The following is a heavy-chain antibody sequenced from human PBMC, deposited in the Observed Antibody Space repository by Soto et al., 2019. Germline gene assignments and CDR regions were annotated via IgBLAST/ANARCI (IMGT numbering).Heavy chain of an antibody. J-gene: IGHJ3*02. V-gene: IGHV4-59*01. CDR3: ARGYNWNGFDAFDI. Sequence: PSETLSLTCTVSGGSISSYYWGWIRQPPGKGLGWIGHIYYSGSTNYNPPLKSRVTISVETSKNHFSLKLSSVTAAETAVYYCARGYNWNGFDAFDIWGQGTMVT. D-gene: IGHD1-20*01. CDR1: GGSISSYY. CDR2: IYYSGST.